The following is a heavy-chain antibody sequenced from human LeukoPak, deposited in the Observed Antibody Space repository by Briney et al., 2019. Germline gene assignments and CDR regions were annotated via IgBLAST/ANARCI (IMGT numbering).Heavy chain of an antibody. CDR3: ATDSPETAAFDY. CDR2: IVGSSSTI. J-gene: IGHJ4*02. Sequence: QPGGSLRLSCAASGFSFSTYSITWVRQAPGKGLEWVSYIVGSSSTIYYADSVKGRFTISRDNAKNSLYLQMDSLRAEDTAVYYCATDSPETAAFDYWGQGTLVTVSS. CDR1: GFSFSTYS. V-gene: IGHV3-48*04. D-gene: IGHD1-1*01.